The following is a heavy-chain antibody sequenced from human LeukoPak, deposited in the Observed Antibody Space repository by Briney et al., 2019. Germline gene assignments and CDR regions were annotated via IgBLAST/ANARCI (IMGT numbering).Heavy chain of an antibody. CDR2: FDPEDGET. D-gene: IGHD5/OR15-5a*01. J-gene: IGHJ4*02. CDR3: ATSASSVSRTSTLGY. V-gene: IGHV1-24*01. Sequence: ASVRVSCKVSGYTLTELSMHWVRQAPGKGLEWMGGFDPEDGETIYAQKFQGRVTMTEDTSTDTAYMELSSLRSEDTAVYYCATSASSVSRTSTLGYWGQGTLVTVSS. CDR1: GYTLTELS.